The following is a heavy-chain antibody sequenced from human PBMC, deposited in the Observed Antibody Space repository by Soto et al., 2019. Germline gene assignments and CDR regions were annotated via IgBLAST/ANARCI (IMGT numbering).Heavy chain of an antibody. V-gene: IGHV4-4*02. CDR1: GGSISSSNW. J-gene: IGHJ4*02. CDR2: IYHSGST. Sequence: QVQLQESGPGLVKPSGTLSLTCAVSGGSISSSNWWSWVRQPPGKGLEWIGEIYHSGSTNYNPSLTPRVTISVDKSKHQFSLTLSSVTAADTAVYYSARGRDCGGHCYTLFDYWGQGTLVTVSS. CDR3: ARGRDCGGHCYTLFDY. D-gene: IGHD2-21*02.